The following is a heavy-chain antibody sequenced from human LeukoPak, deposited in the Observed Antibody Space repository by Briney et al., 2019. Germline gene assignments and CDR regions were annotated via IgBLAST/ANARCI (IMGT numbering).Heavy chain of an antibody. J-gene: IGHJ6*02. CDR1: GGSISSTEW. CDR3: ARDLRYSSSWCYYGLDA. CDR2: IYHSGST. Sequence: ETLSLTCAVSGGSISSTEWWSWVRQPPGKGLEWIGEIYHSGSTNYNPSLKSRVIISLDKSKNQFSMTLNSVTAADTAVYYCARDLRYSSSWCYYGLDAWGHGTWFTVSS. D-gene: IGHD6-13*01. V-gene: IGHV4-4*02.